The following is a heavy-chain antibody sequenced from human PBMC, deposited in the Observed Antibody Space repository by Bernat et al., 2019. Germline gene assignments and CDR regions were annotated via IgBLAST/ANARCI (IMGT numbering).Heavy chain of an antibody. CDR2: INAGNGNT. D-gene: IGHD6-19*01. CDR1: GYTFTSYA. J-gene: IGHJ4*02. CDR3: ARVARIAVALLLYFDY. Sequence: QVQLVQSGAEVKKPGASVKVSCKASGYTFTSYAMHWVRQAPGQRLEWMGWINAGNGNTKYSQKFQGRVTITRDTSASTAYMELSSLRSEDTAVYYCARVARIAVALLLYFDYWGQGTLVTVSS. V-gene: IGHV1-3*01.